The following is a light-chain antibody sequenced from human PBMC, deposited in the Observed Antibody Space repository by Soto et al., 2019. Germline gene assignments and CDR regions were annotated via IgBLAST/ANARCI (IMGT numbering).Light chain of an antibody. CDR2: DAS. Sequence: ESLLTQSPATLSLSPGEKNTNSCRASQSVSSYLAWYQQKPGQAPRLLIYDASNRATGIPARFSGGGSGTDFTLTISSLEPEDFAVYYCQQRSNWPRLTFGGGTKVDIK. CDR3: QQRSNWPRLT. V-gene: IGKV3-11*01. CDR1: QSVSSY. J-gene: IGKJ4*01.